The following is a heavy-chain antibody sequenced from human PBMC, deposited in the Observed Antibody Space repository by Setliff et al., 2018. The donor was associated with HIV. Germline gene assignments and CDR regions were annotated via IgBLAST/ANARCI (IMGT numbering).Heavy chain of an antibody. CDR1: GGSITSRSYY. V-gene: IGHV4-39*07. Sequence: PSETLSLTCTVSGGSITSRSYYWGWIRQPPGKGLEWIGTMYYSGSIYYNPSLKSRVTISVDSSKNQFSLRLSSVTAADTAVYYCVCGEAYTHDDSVVSDLDFWGQGTPVTVSS. CDR3: VCGEAYTHDDSVVSDLDF. CDR2: MYYSGSI. D-gene: IGHD3-10*01. J-gene: IGHJ4*02.